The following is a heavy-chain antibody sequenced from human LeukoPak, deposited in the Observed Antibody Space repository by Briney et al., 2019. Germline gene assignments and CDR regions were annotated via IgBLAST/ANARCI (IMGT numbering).Heavy chain of an antibody. D-gene: IGHD6-13*01. CDR2: ISNSGGST. V-gene: IGHV3-23*01. CDR3: AKSPARGYSSSWYFDY. Sequence: GGSLRLSCAASGFTFSNYGMHWVRQAPGKGLEWVSAISNSGGSTYYADSVKGRFTISRDNSKNTAYLQMNSLRAEDTALYYCAKSPARGYSSSWYFDYWGQGTLVTVSS. J-gene: IGHJ4*02. CDR1: GFTFSNYG.